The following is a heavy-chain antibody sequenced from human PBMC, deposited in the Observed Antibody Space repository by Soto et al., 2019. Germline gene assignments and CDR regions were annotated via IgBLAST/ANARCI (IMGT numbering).Heavy chain of an antibody. D-gene: IGHD1-1*01. Sequence: ASVKVSCKVSGYTLTELSMHWVRQAPGKGLEWMGGFDPEDGETIYAQKFQGRFTMTEDTSTDTAYMELSSLRSEDTAVYYCALARLQLERPFSVWFDPWGQGTLVTVSS. CDR2: FDPEDGET. J-gene: IGHJ5*02. V-gene: IGHV1-24*01. CDR3: ALARLQLERPFSVWFDP. CDR1: GYTLTELS.